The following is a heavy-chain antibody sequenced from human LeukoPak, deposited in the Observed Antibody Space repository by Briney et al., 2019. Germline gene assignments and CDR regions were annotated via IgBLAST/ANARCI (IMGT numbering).Heavy chain of an antibody. Sequence: SETLSLTCVVYGESFSGYSWSWIRQPPGKGLEWIGEINQRRSTNYNPSLKSRVTISIDTSKNQFSLKLRSVTAADTAVYYCARVPKDYHDSSGTIDYWGQGTLVTVSS. J-gene: IGHJ4*02. D-gene: IGHD3-22*01. CDR3: ARVPKDYHDSSGTIDY. CDR1: GESFSGYS. CDR2: INQRRST. V-gene: IGHV4-34*01.